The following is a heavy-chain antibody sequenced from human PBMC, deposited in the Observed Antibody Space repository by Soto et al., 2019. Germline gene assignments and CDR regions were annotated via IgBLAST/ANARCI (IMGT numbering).Heavy chain of an antibody. CDR3: VRGAYGDLGH. V-gene: IGHV3-74*01. Sequence: EVQLVESGGGLVQPGGSLRLSCAASGFTLNSYWMHWVRQAPGKGLVWVSRINSDGSSTSYADSVKGRFTISRDNARNTLYLQMNSLRAEDTAVDYCVRGAYGDLGHWGQGALVTVSS. J-gene: IGHJ4*02. CDR2: INSDGSST. CDR1: GFTLNSYW. D-gene: IGHD4-17*01.